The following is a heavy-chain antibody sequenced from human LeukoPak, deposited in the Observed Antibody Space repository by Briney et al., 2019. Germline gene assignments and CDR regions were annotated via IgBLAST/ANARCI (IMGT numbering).Heavy chain of an antibody. J-gene: IGHJ4*02. D-gene: IGHD2-2*02. CDR3: AKGLKYQLLYGGGVDY. CDR1: GFTFSNAW. CDR2: ISGSGGST. V-gene: IGHV3-23*01. Sequence: GGSLRLSCAASGFTFSNAWMSWVRQAPGKGLEWVSAISGSGGSTYYADSVKGRFTISRDNSKNTLYLQMNSLRAEDTAVYYCAKGLKYQLLYGGGVDYWGQGTLVTVSS.